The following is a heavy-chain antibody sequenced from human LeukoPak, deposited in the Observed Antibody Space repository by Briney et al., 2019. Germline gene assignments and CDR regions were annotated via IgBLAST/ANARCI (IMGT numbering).Heavy chain of an antibody. CDR3: ARGGRYCSGGSCYPDY. D-gene: IGHD2-15*01. V-gene: IGHV4-59*01. CDR2: IYYSGST. J-gene: IGHJ4*02. Sequence: SETLSLTCTVSGGSISSYYWSWIRQPPGRGLEWIGYIYYSGSTNYNPSLKSRVTISVDTSKNQFSLKLSSVTAADTAVYYCARGGRYCSGGSCYPDYWGQGTLVTVSS. CDR1: GGSISSYY.